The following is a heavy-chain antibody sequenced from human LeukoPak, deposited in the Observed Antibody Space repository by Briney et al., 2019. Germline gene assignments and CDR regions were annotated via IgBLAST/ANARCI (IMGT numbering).Heavy chain of an antibody. Sequence: ASVKVSCKASGYTFTSYDINWVRQATGQGLEWMGWMNPNSGNTGYAQKLQGRVTMTRNTSISTAYMELSSLRSEDTAVYYCAGTYGSGSYYYYYGMDVWGQGTTVTVSS. CDR2: MNPNSGNT. V-gene: IGHV1-8*01. J-gene: IGHJ6*02. CDR1: GYTFTSYD. CDR3: AGTYGSGSYYYYYGMDV. D-gene: IGHD3-10*01.